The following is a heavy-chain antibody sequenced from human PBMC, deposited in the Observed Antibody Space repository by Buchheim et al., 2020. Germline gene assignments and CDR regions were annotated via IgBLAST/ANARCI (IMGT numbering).Heavy chain of an antibody. CDR2: ISYDGSNK. CDR3: AKDASMIVVVITALLDY. D-gene: IGHD3-22*01. J-gene: IGHJ4*02. CDR1: GFTFSSYG. Sequence: QVQLVESGGGVVQPGRSLRLSCAASGFTFSSYGMHWVRQAPGKGLEWVAVISYDGSNKYYADSVKGRFTISRDNSKNTLYLQMNSLRAEDTAVYYCAKDASMIVVVITALLDYWGQGTL. V-gene: IGHV3-30*18.